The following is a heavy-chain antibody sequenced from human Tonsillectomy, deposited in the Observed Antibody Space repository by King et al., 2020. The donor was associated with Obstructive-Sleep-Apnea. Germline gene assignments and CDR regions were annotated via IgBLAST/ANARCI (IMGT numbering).Heavy chain of an antibody. CDR3: ARVQSSVSRTYYYDSSDFYYFDY. CDR1: GGSISSYY. CDR2: IYYSGST. D-gene: IGHD3-22*01. Sequence: VQLQESGPGLVKPSETLSLTCTVSGGSISSYYWSWIRQPPGKGLEWIGYIYYSGSTNYNPSLKSRVTISVDTSKNQFSLKLSSVTAADTAVYYCARVQSSVSRTYYYDSSDFYYFDYWGQGTLVTVSS. J-gene: IGHJ4*02. V-gene: IGHV4-59*01.